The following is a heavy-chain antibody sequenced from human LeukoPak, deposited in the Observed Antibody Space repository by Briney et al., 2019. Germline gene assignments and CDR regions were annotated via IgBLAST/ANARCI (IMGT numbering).Heavy chain of an antibody. Sequence: PSETLSLTCAVYGGSFSGYYWSWIRQPPGKGLEWIGEINHSGSTNYNPSLKSRVTISVDKSKNQFSLKLSSVTAADTAVYYCARDGASGWYNFDYWGQGTLVTVSS. CDR1: GGSFSGYY. CDR2: INHSGST. D-gene: IGHD6-19*01. V-gene: IGHV4-34*01. CDR3: ARDGASGWYNFDY. J-gene: IGHJ4*02.